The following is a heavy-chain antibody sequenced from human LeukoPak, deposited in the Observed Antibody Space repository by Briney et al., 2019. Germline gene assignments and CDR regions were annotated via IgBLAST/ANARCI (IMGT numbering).Heavy chain of an antibody. CDR2: MNPNSGNT. J-gene: IGHJ5*02. CDR1: GYTFTSYD. Sequence: ASVKVSCKASGYTFTSYDINWVRQATGQGLEWMGWMNPNSGNTGYAQKFQGRVTMTRNTSISTAYMELSSLRSEDTAVYYCARDNGYYDFWSGYGGNWFDPWGQGTLVTVSS. V-gene: IGHV1-8*01. D-gene: IGHD3-3*01. CDR3: ARDNGYYDFWSGYGGNWFDP.